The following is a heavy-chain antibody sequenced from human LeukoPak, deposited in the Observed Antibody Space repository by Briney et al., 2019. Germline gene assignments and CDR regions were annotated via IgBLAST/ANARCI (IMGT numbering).Heavy chain of an antibody. CDR1: GFTFSSYS. D-gene: IGHD6-19*01. CDR3: ASPSYSSGWYVNYYYYGMDV. J-gene: IGHJ6*02. Sequence: GGSLRLSCAASGFTFSSYSMNWVRQAPGKGLEWVSSISSSSYIYYADSVKGRFTISRDNAKNSLYLQMNSLRAEDTAVYYCASPSYSSGWYVNYYYYGMDVWGQGTTVTVSS. CDR2: ISSSSYI. V-gene: IGHV3-21*01.